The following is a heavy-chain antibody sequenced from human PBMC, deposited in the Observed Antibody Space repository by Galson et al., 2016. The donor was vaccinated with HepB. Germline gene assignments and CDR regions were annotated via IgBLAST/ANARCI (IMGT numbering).Heavy chain of an antibody. CDR3: ARYRSGSFDN. CDR1: GFTFRTYN. D-gene: IGHD6-19*01. V-gene: IGHV3-53*01. Sequence: SLRLSCAASGFTFRTYNIHWVRQAPGKGLEWVSIIYSGGSTYYADSVKGRFTISRDNSNNTLYLQMNSLRAEDTAVYFCARYRSGSFDNWGQGTLVTVSS. J-gene: IGHJ4*02. CDR2: IYSGGST.